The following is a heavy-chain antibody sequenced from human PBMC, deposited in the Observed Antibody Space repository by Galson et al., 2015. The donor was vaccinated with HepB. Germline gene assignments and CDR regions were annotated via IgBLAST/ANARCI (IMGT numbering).Heavy chain of an antibody. Sequence: SLRLSCAASGFTFSSYAMHWVRQAPGKGLEWVAVISYDGSNKCYADSVKGRFTISRDNSKNTLYLQMNSLRAEDTAVYYCARDTDSGITMIVRLWGQGTMVTVSS. CDR3: ARDTDSGITMIVRL. J-gene: IGHJ3*01. V-gene: IGHV3-30-3*01. D-gene: IGHD3-22*01. CDR1: GFTFSSYA. CDR2: ISYDGSNK.